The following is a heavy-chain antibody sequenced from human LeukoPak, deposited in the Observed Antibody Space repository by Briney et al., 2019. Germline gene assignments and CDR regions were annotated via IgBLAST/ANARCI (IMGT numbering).Heavy chain of an antibody. CDR2: ISSSSSYI. V-gene: IGHV3-21*04. Sequence: GGSLRLSCAASGFTFSSYSMNWVRQAPGKGLEWVSPISSSSSYIYYADSVKGRFTISRDNAKNSLYLQMNSLRAEDTAVYYCASGGITVTGFEYWGQGTLVTVSS. J-gene: IGHJ4*02. D-gene: IGHD4-17*01. CDR3: ASGGITVTGFEY. CDR1: GFTFSSYS.